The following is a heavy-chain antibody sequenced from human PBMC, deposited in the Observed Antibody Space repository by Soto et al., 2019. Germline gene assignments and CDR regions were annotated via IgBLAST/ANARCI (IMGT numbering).Heavy chain of an antibody. Sequence: SETLSLTCTVSGGSISSYYWSWIRQPPGKGLEWIGYIYYSGSTNYNPSLKSRVTISVDTSKNQFSLKLSSVTAADTAVYYCARVAYGSGSYYNWFWFDPWGQGTLVTVSS. D-gene: IGHD3-10*01. CDR1: GGSISSYY. J-gene: IGHJ5*02. CDR2: IYYSGST. CDR3: ARVAYGSGSYYNWFWFDP. V-gene: IGHV4-59*01.